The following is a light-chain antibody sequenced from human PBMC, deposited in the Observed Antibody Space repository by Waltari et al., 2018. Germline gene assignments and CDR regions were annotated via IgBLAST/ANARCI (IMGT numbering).Light chain of an antibody. CDR1: KLGDKS. Sequence: SYELTQSPSVSVSPGQTATITCPGDKLGDKSVCWYQQKPGQSPVMVIYQDTKRPSGIPDRFSGSNSGNTATLTISGTQALDEADYYCQSWDSTTVVFGGGTKLTVL. CDR2: QDT. V-gene: IGLV3-1*01. CDR3: QSWDSTTVV. J-gene: IGLJ2*01.